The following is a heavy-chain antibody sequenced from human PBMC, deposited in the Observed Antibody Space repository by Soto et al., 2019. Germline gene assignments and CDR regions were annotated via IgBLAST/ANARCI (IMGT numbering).Heavy chain of an antibody. J-gene: IGHJ4*02. Sequence: ASVKVSCKASGYTFTSYAMHWVRQAPGQRLEWMGWINAGNGNTKYSQKFQGRVTITRDTSASTAYMELSSLRSEDTAVYYCVRAQGAPAGPGNYWARGTLVTVPS. D-gene: IGHD3-10*01. CDR2: INAGNGNT. V-gene: IGHV1-3*01. CDR3: VRAQGAPAGPGNY. CDR1: GYTFTSYA.